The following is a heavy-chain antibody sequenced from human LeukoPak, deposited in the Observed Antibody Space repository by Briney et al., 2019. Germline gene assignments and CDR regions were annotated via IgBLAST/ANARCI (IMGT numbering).Heavy chain of an antibody. CDR3: ARDVDIAAAGNFDY. J-gene: IGHJ4*02. CDR1: GGTFSSYA. D-gene: IGHD6-13*01. V-gene: IGHV1-69*01. CDR2: IIPIFGTA. Sequence: SVKVSCKASGGTFSSYAISWVRQAPGQGLEWMGGIIPIFGTANYAQKFQGRVTITADESTSTAYMELSSLRSEDTAVYYCARDVDIAAAGNFDYWGQGTLATVSS.